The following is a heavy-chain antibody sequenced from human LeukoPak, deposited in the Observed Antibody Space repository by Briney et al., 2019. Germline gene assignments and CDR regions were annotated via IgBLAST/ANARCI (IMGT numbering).Heavy chain of an antibody. V-gene: IGHV4-59*01. Sequence: PSETVSLTCTVSGGSISSYYWSWIRQPPGKGLEWIGYICYSGSTNYNPSLKSRVTISVDTSKNQFSLKLSSVTAADTAVYYCARVGATLGAFDIWGQGTMVTVSS. D-gene: IGHD1-26*01. J-gene: IGHJ3*02. CDR1: GGSISSYY. CDR2: ICYSGST. CDR3: ARVGATLGAFDI.